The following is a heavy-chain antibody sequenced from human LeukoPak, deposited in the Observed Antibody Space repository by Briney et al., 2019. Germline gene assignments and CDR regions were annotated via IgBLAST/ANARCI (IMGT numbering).Heavy chain of an antibody. Sequence: ASVKVSCKASGYTFTSYYMHWVRQAPGQGLEWMGIINPSGGSTSYAQKFQGRVTMTRDTSTSTVYMELSSLRSEDTAVYYRARALYGDPIDYWGQGTLVTVSS. J-gene: IGHJ4*02. V-gene: IGHV1-46*01. CDR3: ARALYGDPIDY. CDR2: INPSGGST. CDR1: GYTFTSYY. D-gene: IGHD4-17*01.